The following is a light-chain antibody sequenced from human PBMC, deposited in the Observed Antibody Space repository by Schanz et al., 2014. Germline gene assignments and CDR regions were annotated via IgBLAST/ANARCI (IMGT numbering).Light chain of an antibody. CDR3: SSYAGNNKLL. V-gene: IGLV2-8*01. CDR2: DVT. Sequence: QSALTQPPSASGSPGQSITISCTGTSSDVGAYNHVSWYQQHPGKAPKLMIYDVTNRPSGVSNRFSGSKSGNTASLTVSGLQAEDEADYYCSSYAGNNKLLFGGGTKLTVL. J-gene: IGLJ2*01. CDR1: SSDVGAYNH.